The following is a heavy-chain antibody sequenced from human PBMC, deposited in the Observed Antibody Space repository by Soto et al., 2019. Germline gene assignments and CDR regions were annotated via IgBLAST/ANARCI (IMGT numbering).Heavy chain of an antibody. V-gene: IGHV3-23*01. J-gene: IGHJ4*02. Sequence: EVQLLESGGGLVQPGGSLRLSCAASGFTFSSYGMSWVRQAPGKGLEWVSGISGSGGSTYYADSVKGRFTISRDNPKNTLYLQMNSLRAEDTAVYYCAKGGRYSSSRGYFDYWGQGTLVTVS. CDR2: ISGSGGST. CDR3: AKGGRYSSSRGYFDY. D-gene: IGHD6-13*01. CDR1: GFTFSSYG.